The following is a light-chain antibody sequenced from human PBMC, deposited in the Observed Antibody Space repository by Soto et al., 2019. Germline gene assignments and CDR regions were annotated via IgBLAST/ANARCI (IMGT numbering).Light chain of an antibody. CDR3: CSYAGSGLGV. Sequence: QSARTQPASVAGSPGQSITISCPGASRDVGSYNLVSWYQQHPGQAPKLMIYEVSQRPSGVSNRFSGSKSGNTASLTISGLQAEDEADYYCCSYAGSGLGVFGGGTKLTVL. CDR2: EVS. V-gene: IGLV2-23*02. CDR1: SRDVGSYNL. J-gene: IGLJ2*01.